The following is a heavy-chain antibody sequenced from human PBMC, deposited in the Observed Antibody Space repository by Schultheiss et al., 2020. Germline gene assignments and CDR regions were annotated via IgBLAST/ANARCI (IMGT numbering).Heavy chain of an antibody. CDR1: GFSLSTSGVG. Sequence: SGPTLVKPTQTVTLTCTFSGFSLSTSGVGVGWIRQPPGKALEWLALIYWDDDKRYSPSLKSRLTITKDTSKNQVVLTMTNMDPVDTATYYCAHMVWGFGELLSGARYYFDYWGQGTLVTVSS. CDR2: IYWDDDK. V-gene: IGHV2-5*02. CDR3: AHMVWGFGELLSGARYYFDY. D-gene: IGHD3-10*01. J-gene: IGHJ4*02.